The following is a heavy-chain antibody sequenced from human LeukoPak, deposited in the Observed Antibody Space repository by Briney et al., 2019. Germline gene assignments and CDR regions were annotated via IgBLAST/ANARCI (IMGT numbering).Heavy chain of an antibody. CDR2: ISSSSSNT. CDR1: GFTFSSYS. Sequence: GGSLRLSCAASGFTFSSYSMNWVRQAPGKGLEWVSSISSSSSNTYYADSVKGRFTISRDNAKNSLYLQMNSLRVEDTAVYYCAKCLGYYGSGSYKDYWGQGTLVTVSS. V-gene: IGHV3-21*01. J-gene: IGHJ4*02. D-gene: IGHD3-10*01. CDR3: AKCLGYYGSGSYKDY.